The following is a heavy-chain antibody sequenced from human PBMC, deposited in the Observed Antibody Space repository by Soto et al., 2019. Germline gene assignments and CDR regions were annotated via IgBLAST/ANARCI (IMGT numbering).Heavy chain of an antibody. D-gene: IGHD3-22*01. CDR2: MYNTGST. CDR1: GGSISGYY. CDR3: ARANYFESSGPFDY. J-gene: IGHJ4*02. Sequence: SETLSLTCTVSGGSISGYYWSWIRQPPGKGLEWIGYMYNTGSTVYNPSFKSRVTLSVDTSTKQFSLKVSSVTAADTAVYYCARANYFESSGPFDYWGPGTLVTVSS. V-gene: IGHV4-59*12.